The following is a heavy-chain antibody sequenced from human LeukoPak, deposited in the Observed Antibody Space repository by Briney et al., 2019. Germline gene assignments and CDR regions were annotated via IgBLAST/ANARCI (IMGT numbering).Heavy chain of an antibody. J-gene: IGHJ4*02. CDR2: INPNSGGT. D-gene: IGHD5-24*01. CDR3: ARERDGYNY. CDR1: GYTFTGYY. V-gene: IGHV1-2*02. Sequence: ASVKVSCKASGYTFTGYYMHWVRQAPGQGLEWMGWINPNSGGTNYAQKFQGRVTITADKSTSTAYMELSSLRSEDTAVYYCARERDGYNYWGQGTLVTVSS.